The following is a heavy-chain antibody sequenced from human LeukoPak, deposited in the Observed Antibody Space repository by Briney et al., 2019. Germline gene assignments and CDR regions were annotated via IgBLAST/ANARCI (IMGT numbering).Heavy chain of an antibody. CDR3: AKRKQWGLYYFDY. Sequence: GGSLRLSCAASGFTFSSYAMSWVRQAPGKGPEWVSAISGSGGSTYYADSVKGRFTISRDNSKNTLYLQMNSLRAEDTAVYYCAKRKQWGLYYFDYWGQGTLVTVSS. CDR1: GFTFSSYA. CDR2: ISGSGGST. V-gene: IGHV3-23*01. D-gene: IGHD6-19*01. J-gene: IGHJ4*02.